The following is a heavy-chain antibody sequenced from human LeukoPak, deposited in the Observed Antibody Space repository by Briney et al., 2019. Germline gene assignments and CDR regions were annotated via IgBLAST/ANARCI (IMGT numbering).Heavy chain of an antibody. V-gene: IGHV5-51*01. CDR3: ARRSVSSSWYKDDY. CDR2: IYPGDSHT. Sequence: GESLKISCQGSGYSFTNYWIAWVRQMPGKGLEWMGGIYPGDSHTRYSPSFQGQVTISADKSIGTAYLQWSSLKASDIAMYYCARRSVSSSWYKDDYWGQGTLVTVSS. D-gene: IGHD6-13*01. J-gene: IGHJ4*02. CDR1: GYSFTNYW.